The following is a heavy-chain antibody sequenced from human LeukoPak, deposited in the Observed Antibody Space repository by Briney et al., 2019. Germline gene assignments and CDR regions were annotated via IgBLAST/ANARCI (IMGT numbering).Heavy chain of an antibody. CDR1: GYTFTSYA. CDR2: ISAHNGNT. V-gene: IGHV1-18*01. Sequence: ASVKVSCKASGYTFTSYAISWVRQAPGQGLEWMGWISAHNGNTNYAQNLQGRVTMTTDTSTSTAYMEVRSLRSDDTAVYYCARVILTVEGMFGEFLSYNWFDPWGQGTLVTVSS. J-gene: IGHJ5*02. D-gene: IGHD3-10*02. CDR3: ARVILTVEGMFGEFLSYNWFDP.